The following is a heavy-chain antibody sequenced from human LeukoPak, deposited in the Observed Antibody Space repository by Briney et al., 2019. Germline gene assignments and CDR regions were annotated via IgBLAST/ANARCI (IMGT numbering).Heavy chain of an antibody. V-gene: IGHV3-7*01. CDR2: MKQDGSEK. Sequence: GGSLRLSCTASGFTFSTYWMSWVRQAPGKGLEWVANMKQDGSEKYYVDSVKGRFTISRDNAKNSLYLQMNSLRAEDTAMYYCAKFGLQWLPYPGFHNWGQGTVVIVSS. CDR3: AKFGLQWLPYPGFHN. D-gene: IGHD6-19*01. CDR1: GFTFSTYW. J-gene: IGHJ4*02.